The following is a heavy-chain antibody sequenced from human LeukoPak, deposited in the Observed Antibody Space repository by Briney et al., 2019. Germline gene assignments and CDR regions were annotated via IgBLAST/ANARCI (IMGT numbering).Heavy chain of an antibody. CDR2: MNPNSGNT. J-gene: IGHJ5*02. Sequence: ASVKVSCKASGYTFTSYDINWVRQATGQGLEWMGWMNPNSGNTGYAQKFQCRVTMTRNTSISTAYMELSSLRSEDTAVYYCAREYYDFWSGYFEEGPNWFDPWGQGTLVTVSS. D-gene: IGHD3-3*01. CDR1: GYTFTSYD. CDR3: AREYYDFWSGYFEEGPNWFDP. V-gene: IGHV1-8*01.